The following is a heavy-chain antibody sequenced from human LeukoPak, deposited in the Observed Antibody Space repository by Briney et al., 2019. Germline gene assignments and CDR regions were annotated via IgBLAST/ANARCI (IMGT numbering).Heavy chain of an antibody. CDR3: ARVESSSWYVLDY. J-gene: IGHJ4*02. V-gene: IGHV3-7*01. CDR2: IKQDGSEK. CDR1: GFTFSSYW. D-gene: IGHD6-13*01. Sequence: GGSLRLSCAASGFTFSSYWMSWVRQAPGKGLEWVANIKQDGSEKYYVDSVKGRFTISRDNAKNSLYLQMNSLRAEDTAVYYCARVESSSWYVLDYWGQGTLVTVSS.